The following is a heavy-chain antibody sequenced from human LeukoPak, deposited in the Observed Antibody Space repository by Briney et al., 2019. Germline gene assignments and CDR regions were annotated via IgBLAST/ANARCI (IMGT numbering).Heavy chain of an antibody. Sequence: PSETLSLICTVSGGSISSGGYYWSWIRQHPGKGLEWIGYIYYSGSTYYNPSLKSRVTISVDTSKNQFSLKLSSVTAADTAVYYCARDGKISPYHGLDVWGQGTTVTVSS. V-gene: IGHV4-31*03. CDR1: GGSISSGGYY. CDR3: ARDGKISPYHGLDV. D-gene: IGHD1-26*01. J-gene: IGHJ6*02. CDR2: IYYSGST.